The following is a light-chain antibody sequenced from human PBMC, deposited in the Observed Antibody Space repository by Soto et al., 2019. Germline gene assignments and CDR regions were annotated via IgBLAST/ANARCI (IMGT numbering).Light chain of an antibody. CDR1: SSNIGSNT. CDR2: SNN. CDR3: AAWDDSLNGPVV. V-gene: IGLV1-44*01. Sequence: QSVLTQPPSASGTPGQRVTISCSGSSSNIGSNTVNWYQLLPGTAPKLLIYSNNQRPSGLPDRFSGSKSGTSASLAISGLQSEDEADYYCAAWDDSLNGPVVFGGGTKLTVL. J-gene: IGLJ2*01.